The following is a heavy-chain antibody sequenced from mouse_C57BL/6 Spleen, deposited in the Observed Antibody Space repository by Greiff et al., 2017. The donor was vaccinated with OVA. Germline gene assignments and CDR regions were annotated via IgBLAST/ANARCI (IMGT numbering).Heavy chain of an antibody. Sequence: VQLKESGPGLVKPSQSLSLTRSVTGYSITSGYYWNWIRQFPGNKLEWMGYISYDGSNNYNPSLKNRISITRDTSKNQFFLKLNSVTTEDTATYYCASAIAQATPFAYWGQGTLVTVSA. D-gene: IGHD3-2*02. CDR2: ISYDGSN. CDR1: GYSITSGYY. J-gene: IGHJ3*01. V-gene: IGHV3-6*01. CDR3: ASAIAQATPFAY.